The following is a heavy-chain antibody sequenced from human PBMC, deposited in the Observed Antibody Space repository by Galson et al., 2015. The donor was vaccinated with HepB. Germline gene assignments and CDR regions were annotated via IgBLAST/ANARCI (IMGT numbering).Heavy chain of an antibody. V-gene: IGHV1-69*02. CDR3: VHSGWYSPHRFDP. J-gene: IGHJ5*02. Sequence: SVKVSCKASGGTFSSYTISWVRQAPGQGLEWMGRIIPILGIANYAQKFQGRVTITADKSTSTAYMELSSLSSEDTAVYYCVHSGWYSPHRFDPWGQGTLVTVSS. D-gene: IGHD6-19*01. CDR2: IIPILGIA. CDR1: GGTFSSYT.